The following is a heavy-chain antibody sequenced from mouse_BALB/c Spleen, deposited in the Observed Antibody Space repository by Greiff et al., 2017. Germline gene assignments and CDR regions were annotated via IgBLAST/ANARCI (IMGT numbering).Heavy chain of an antibody. V-gene: IGHV1-14*01. CDR2: INPYNDGT. CDR3: ARYDGYSGYYAMDY. CDR1: GYTFTSYV. Sequence: VQLQQSGPELVKPGASVKMSCKASGYTFTSYVMHWVKQKPGQGLEWIGYINPYNDGTKYNEKFKGKATLTSDKSSSTAYMELSSLTSEDSAVYYCARYDGYSGYYAMDYWGQGTSVTVSS. J-gene: IGHJ4*01. D-gene: IGHD2-3*01.